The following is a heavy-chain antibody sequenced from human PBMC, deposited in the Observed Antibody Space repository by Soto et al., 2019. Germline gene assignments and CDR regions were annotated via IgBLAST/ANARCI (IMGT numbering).Heavy chain of an antibody. V-gene: IGHV4-30-2*01. J-gene: IGHJ5*02. CDR2: IYHSGST. D-gene: IGHD1-1*01. Sequence: SETLSLTCAVSGGSISSGGYSWNWIRQPPGKGLEWIGYIYHSGSTLYNPSLKSRVTISVDKSKNQFSLKLTSVTAADTAVYYCARDQLAGNWFDPWCQGTLVTVSS. CDR1: GGSISSGGYS. CDR3: ARDQLAGNWFDP.